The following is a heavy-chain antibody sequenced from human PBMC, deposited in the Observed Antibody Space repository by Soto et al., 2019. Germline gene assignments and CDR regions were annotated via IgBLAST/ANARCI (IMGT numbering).Heavy chain of an antibody. D-gene: IGHD3-22*01. CDR1: GGTFSSYA. J-gene: IGHJ5*02. Sequence: GALVKVSCKASGGTFSSYAISWVRQAPGQGLEWMGGIIPIFGTANYAQKFQGRVTITADESTSTAYMELSSLRSEDTAVYYCASSYYYDTQGFDPWGQGTLVTVSS. CDR3: ASSYYYDTQGFDP. CDR2: IIPIFGTA. V-gene: IGHV1-69*13.